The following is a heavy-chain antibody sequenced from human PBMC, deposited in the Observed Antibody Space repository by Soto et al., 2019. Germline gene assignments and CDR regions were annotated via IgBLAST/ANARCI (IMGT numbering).Heavy chain of an antibody. CDR1: GFTFSSYW. J-gene: IGHJ6*03. CDR2: IKQDGSEK. Sequence: GGSLRLSCAASGFTFSSYWMSWVRQAPGKGLEWVANIKQDGSEKYYVDSVKGRFTISRDNAKNSLYLQMNSLRAEDTAVYYCAREGISLLRYFDWLLSVGYYYYMDVWGKGTTVTVSS. CDR3: AREGISLLRYFDWLLSVGYYYYMDV. V-gene: IGHV3-7*01. D-gene: IGHD3-9*01.